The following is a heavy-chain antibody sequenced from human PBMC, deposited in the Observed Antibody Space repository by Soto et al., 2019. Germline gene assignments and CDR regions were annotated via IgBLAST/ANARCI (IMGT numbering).Heavy chain of an antibody. CDR3: ARVLEVLRFEVDYHCYYGMEV. CDR1: GGTFSTYP. CDR2: IIPIFNTT. V-gene: IGHV1-69*01. J-gene: IGHJ6*02. D-gene: IGHD3-3*01. Sequence: QVQLVQSGAEVKKPGSSVKVSCEASGGTFSTYPITWVRQAPGHGLEWMGGIIPIFNTTDYPQKFQGRVTIIADESTSTAYMELSSLTFEDTAVYYCARVLEVLRFEVDYHCYYGMEVWGQGTSVIVSS.